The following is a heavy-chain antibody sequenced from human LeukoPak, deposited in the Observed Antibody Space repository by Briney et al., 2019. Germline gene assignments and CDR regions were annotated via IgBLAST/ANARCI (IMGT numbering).Heavy chain of an antibody. CDR3: ARASQWLVREYYYYGMDV. Sequence: PSETLSLTCTVSGGSISSYYRSWIRQPPGKGLEWIGYIYYGGSTNYNPSLKSRVTISVDTSKNQFSLKLSSVTAADTAVYYCARASQWLVREYYYYGMDVWGQGTTVTVSS. V-gene: IGHV4-59*01. CDR2: IYYGGST. D-gene: IGHD6-19*01. CDR1: GGSISSYY. J-gene: IGHJ6*02.